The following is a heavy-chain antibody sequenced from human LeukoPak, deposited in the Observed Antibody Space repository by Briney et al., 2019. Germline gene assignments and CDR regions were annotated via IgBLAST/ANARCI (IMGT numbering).Heavy chain of an antibody. Sequence: PGGSLRLSCAVSGFTFSDYGMYWVRQAPGKGLEWLAVISYDGSNKRYADSVKGRLTISRDNSKNTLYLQMSSLRVEDTAVYYCAKMDREEPGYDSVSVYGMDVWGQGTTVTVSS. CDR2: ISYDGSNK. CDR1: GFTFSDYG. J-gene: IGHJ6*02. CDR3: AKMDREEPGYDSVSVYGMDV. V-gene: IGHV3-30*18. D-gene: IGHD3-16*01.